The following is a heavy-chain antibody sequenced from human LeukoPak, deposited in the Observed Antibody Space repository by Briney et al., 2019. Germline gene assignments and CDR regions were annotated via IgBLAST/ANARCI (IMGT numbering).Heavy chain of an antibody. D-gene: IGHD3-3*01. CDR3: ARDRGIGITIFGVALDAFDI. V-gene: IGHV4-59*01. CDR2: IYYSGST. Sequence: SETLSLTCTVSGGSISSYYWSWIRQPPGKGLEWTGYIYYSGSTNYNPSLKSRVTISVDTSKNQFSLKLSSVTAADAAVYYCARDRGIGITIFGVALDAFDIWGQGTMVTVSS. CDR1: GGSISSYY. J-gene: IGHJ3*02.